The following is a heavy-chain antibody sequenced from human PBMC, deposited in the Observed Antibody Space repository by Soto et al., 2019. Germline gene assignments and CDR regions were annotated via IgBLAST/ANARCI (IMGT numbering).Heavy chain of an antibody. CDR3: ARDCSGGSCYYNWFAP. D-gene: IGHD2-15*01. CDR2: IYHSGST. J-gene: IGHJ5*02. CDR1: GVSISSGGYS. V-gene: IGHV4-30-2*01. Sequence: LSLTSAVAGVSISSGGYSCSWIRQPPGKGLEWIGYIYHSGSTYYNPSLKSRVTISVDTSKNQFSLKLSSVTAADTAVYYCARDCSGGSCYYNWFAPWGQGTLVTVS.